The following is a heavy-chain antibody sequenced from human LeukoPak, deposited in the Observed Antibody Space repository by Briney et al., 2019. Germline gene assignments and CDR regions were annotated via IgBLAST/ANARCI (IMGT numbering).Heavy chain of an antibody. CDR1: GFTFSTYA. D-gene: IGHD6-19*01. CDR3: AKGLGHSSGWYWAFDI. CDR2: ISSRGGTT. Sequence: GGSLRLSCATSGFTFSTYAMSWVRQAPGKGLEWVSAISSRGGTTYYADSVKGRFTISRDNSKNTLDLQVNSLRAEDTAVYYCAKGLGHSSGWYWAFDIWGQGTMVTAS. V-gene: IGHV3-23*01. J-gene: IGHJ3*02.